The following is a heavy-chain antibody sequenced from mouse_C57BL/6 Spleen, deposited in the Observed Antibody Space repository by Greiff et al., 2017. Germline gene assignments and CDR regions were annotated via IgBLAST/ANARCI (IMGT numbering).Heavy chain of an antibody. Sequence: QVQLQQPGAELVRPGSSVKLSCKASGYTFTSYWMHWVKQRPIQGLEWIGNIDPSDSETHYNQKFKDKATFTVDKSSSTAYMQLSSLTSEDSAVYYCARYGYDEVYAMDYWGQGTSVTVSS. CDR1: GYTFTSYW. D-gene: IGHD2-2*01. CDR2: IDPSDSET. V-gene: IGHV1-52*01. J-gene: IGHJ4*01. CDR3: ARYGYDEVYAMDY.